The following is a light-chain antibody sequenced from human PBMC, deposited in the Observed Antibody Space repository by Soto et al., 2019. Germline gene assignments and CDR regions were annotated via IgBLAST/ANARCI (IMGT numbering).Light chain of an antibody. J-gene: IGLJ2*01. V-gene: IGLV4-69*01. CDR1: SGHSSDA. CDR3: QTWGTGIVV. CDR2: LNSDGSH. Sequence: QTVVTQSPSASASLGASVKLTCTPSSGHSSDAIAWHQQQPEKGPRFLMNLNSDGSHTKGDGIPDRFSGSSSGAERYLTISSLQSEDEADYYCQTWGTGIVVFGGGTKLTVL.